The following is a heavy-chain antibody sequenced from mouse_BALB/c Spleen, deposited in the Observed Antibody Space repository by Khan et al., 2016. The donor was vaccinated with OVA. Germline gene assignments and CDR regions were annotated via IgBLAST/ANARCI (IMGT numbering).Heavy chain of an antibody. J-gene: IGHJ4*01. CDR3: AKWGTGYYAMDY. CDR2: IWGDGST. Sequence: VQLKESGPGLVAPSQSLSITCTVSGFSLASYGVNWVRQPPGKGLEWLGVIWGDGSTNYHSAPRTRLSINNENSKSQVFLKLNRQQTDDTATYYCAKWGTGYYAMDYWGQGTSVTVSS. CDR1: GFSLASYG. V-gene: IGHV2-3*01. D-gene: IGHD4-1*01.